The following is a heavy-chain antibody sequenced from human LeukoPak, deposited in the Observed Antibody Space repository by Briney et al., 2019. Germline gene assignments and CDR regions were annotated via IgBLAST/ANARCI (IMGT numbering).Heavy chain of an antibody. D-gene: IGHD3-22*01. Sequence: PLETLSLTCTVSGGSISSYYWSWIRQPPGKGLEWIGYIHHSGSTNYNPSLKSRVTISVDTSKNQFSLKLSSVTAADTAVYYCARGARGSGSYDYWGQGTLVTVSS. J-gene: IGHJ4*02. V-gene: IGHV4-59*01. CDR2: IHHSGST. CDR3: ARGARGSGSYDY. CDR1: GGSISSYY.